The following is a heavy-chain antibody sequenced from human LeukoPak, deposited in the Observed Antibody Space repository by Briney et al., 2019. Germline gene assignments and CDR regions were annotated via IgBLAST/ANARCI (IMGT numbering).Heavy chain of an antibody. CDR2: IWFDESNK. J-gene: IGHJ4*02. D-gene: IGHD5-24*01. V-gene: IGHV3-33*01. CDR3: ARDFGGDGYNS. CDR1: GFTLSDYG. Sequence: AGGSLILSCVASGFTLSDYGMHWVRQAPGKGLEWVAVIWFDESNKYYADSVKGRFTISRDNSKNTLYLQMNSLRVEDTAVYYCARDFGGDGYNSWGQGTLVTVSS.